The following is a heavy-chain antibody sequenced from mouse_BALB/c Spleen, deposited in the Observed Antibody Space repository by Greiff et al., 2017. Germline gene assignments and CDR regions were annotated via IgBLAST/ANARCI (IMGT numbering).Heavy chain of an antibody. CDR2: ISNGGGST. CDR3: ARRYDGYYDAMDY. Sequence: EVKLEESGGGLVQPGGSLKLSCAASGFTFSSYTMSWVRQTPEKRLEWVAYISNGGGSTYYPDTVKGRFTISRDNAKNTLYLQMSSLKSEDTAMYYCARRYDGYYDAMDYWGQGTSVTVSS. J-gene: IGHJ4*01. V-gene: IGHV5-12-2*01. CDR1: GFTFSSYT. D-gene: IGHD2-3*01.